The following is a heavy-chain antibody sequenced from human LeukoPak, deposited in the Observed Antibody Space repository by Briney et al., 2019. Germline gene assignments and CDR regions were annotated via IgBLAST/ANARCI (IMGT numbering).Heavy chain of an antibody. Sequence: PSETLSLTCAVYGGSFSGYYWSWIRQPPGKGPEWIGEINHSGSTNYNPSLKSRVTISVDTSKNQFSLKLSSVTAADTAVYYCARGRAIFGVVITYYYYGMDVWGQGTTVTVSS. D-gene: IGHD3-3*01. CDR3: ARGRAIFGVVITYYYYGMDV. V-gene: IGHV4-34*01. CDR1: GGSFSGYY. CDR2: INHSGST. J-gene: IGHJ6*02.